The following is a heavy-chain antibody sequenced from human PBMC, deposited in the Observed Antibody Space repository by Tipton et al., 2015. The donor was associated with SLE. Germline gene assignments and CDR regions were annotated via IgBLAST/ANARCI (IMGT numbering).Heavy chain of an antibody. CDR3: ARLSDYDSGGYYPWYFDY. Sequence: LRLSCNVFGGSISSYYWSWIRQSPGKGLEWIAYISYRGNTDYNPSLKSRVTISVDTSKNQFSLKLSSVTAADTAVYYCARLSDYDSGGYYPWYFDYWGQGTLVTVSS. CDR2: ISYRGNT. CDR1: GGSISSYY. V-gene: IGHV4-59*08. D-gene: IGHD3-22*01. J-gene: IGHJ4*02.